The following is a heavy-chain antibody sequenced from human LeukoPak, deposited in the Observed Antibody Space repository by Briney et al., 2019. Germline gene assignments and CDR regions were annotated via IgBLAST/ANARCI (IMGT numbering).Heavy chain of an antibody. J-gene: IGHJ4*02. CDR3: ARGDCSGGSCYFDY. CDR1: GGSISSYY. V-gene: IGHV4-59*01. Sequence: PSETLSLTCTVSGGSISSYYWSWIRQPPGKGLEWIGYIYYSGSTNYNPSLKSRVTISVDTSKNQFSLKLSSVTAADTAVYYCARGDCSGGSCYFDYGGQGTLVTVSS. CDR2: IYYSGST. D-gene: IGHD2-15*01.